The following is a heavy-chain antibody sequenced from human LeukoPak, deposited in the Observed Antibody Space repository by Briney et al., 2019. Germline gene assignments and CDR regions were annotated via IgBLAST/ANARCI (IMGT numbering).Heavy chain of an antibody. Sequence: PGGSLRLSCAASGFTFSSYAMSWVRQAPGKGLEWVSAISGSGGGTYYADSVKGRFTISRDNSKNTLYLQMNSLRAEDTAVYYCAKDTRFDYDFWSGYGFDYWGQGTLVTVSS. CDR3: AKDTRFDYDFWSGYGFDY. CDR1: GFTFSSYA. D-gene: IGHD3-3*01. CDR2: ISGSGGGT. J-gene: IGHJ4*02. V-gene: IGHV3-23*01.